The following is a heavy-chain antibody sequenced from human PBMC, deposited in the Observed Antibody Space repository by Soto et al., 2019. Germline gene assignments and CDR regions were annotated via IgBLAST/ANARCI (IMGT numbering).Heavy chain of an antibody. D-gene: IGHD1-1*01. CDR2: IVSDGSAK. V-gene: IGHV3-33*01. CDR3: ARDDAFGNENGFDI. J-gene: IGHJ3*02. Sequence: QVQLVESGGGVVQPGTSLRLSCAVSGFPFSTYGFHWVRQPPGKGLEWVAVIVSDGSAKYHADSVESRFTISRDNSKDTLYLQMNSLRAEDTAVYYCARDDAFGNENGFDIWGQGTMVTVSS. CDR1: GFPFSTYG.